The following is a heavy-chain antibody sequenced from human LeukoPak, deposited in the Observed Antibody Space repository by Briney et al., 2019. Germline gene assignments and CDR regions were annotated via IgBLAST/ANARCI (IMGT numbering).Heavy chain of an antibody. CDR1: GFTFTSSA. V-gene: IGHV1-58*01. CDR3: VAGYGSGSLFDY. Sequence: ASVKVSCKASGFTFTSSAVQWVRQARGQRLEWIGWIVVGSGNTNYAQKFQERVTITRDMSTSTAYMELSSLRSEDTAVYYCVAGYGSGSLFDYWGQGTLVTVSS. D-gene: IGHD3-10*01. J-gene: IGHJ4*02. CDR2: IVVGSGNT.